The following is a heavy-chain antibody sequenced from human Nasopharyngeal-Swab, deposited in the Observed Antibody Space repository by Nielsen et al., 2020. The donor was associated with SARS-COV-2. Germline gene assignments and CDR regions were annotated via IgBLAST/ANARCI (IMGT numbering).Heavy chain of an antibody. CDR2: ISSSGSTI. Sequence: LSLTCAASGFTFSDYYMSWIRQAPGKGLEWVSYISSSGSTIYYADSVKGRFTISRDNAKNSLYLQMNSLRAEDTAVYYCAREIGRGDHTGDYWGQGTLVTVSS. J-gene: IGHJ4*02. V-gene: IGHV3-11*01. CDR1: GFTFSDYY. D-gene: IGHD3-16*01. CDR3: AREIGRGDHTGDY.